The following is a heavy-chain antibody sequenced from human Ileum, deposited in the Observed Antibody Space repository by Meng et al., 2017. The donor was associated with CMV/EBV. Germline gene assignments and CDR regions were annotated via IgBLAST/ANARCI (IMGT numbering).Heavy chain of an antibody. Sequence: GESLKISCAASGFSFSSYSMNWVRQAPGKGLEWVSYISSTSSITYYADSVKGRFTVSRDNAKNSLYLQMSSLRAEDTAVYYCARDKGDILTTFWGQGTLVTVSS. CDR3: ARDKGDILTTF. CDR1: GFSFSSYS. V-gene: IGHV3-48*04. J-gene: IGHJ4*02. D-gene: IGHD3-9*01. CDR2: ISSTSSIT.